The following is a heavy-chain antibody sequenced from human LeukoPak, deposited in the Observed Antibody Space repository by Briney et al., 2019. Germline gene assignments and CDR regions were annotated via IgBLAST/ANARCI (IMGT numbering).Heavy chain of an antibody. CDR1: GFTFDDYA. Sequence: SGGSLRLSCAASGFTFDDYAMNWVRQAPGNGLEWVSGISWNSGSIGYADSVKGRFTISRDNAKNSLYLQMNSLRAEDTALYYCAKDKRDYLNWYFDLWGRGTLVTVSS. V-gene: IGHV3-9*01. J-gene: IGHJ2*01. CDR2: ISWNSGSI. D-gene: IGHD4-17*01. CDR3: AKDKRDYLNWYFDL.